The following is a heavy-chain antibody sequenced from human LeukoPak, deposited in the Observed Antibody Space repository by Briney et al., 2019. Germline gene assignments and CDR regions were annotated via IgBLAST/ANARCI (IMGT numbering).Heavy chain of an antibody. D-gene: IGHD1-26*01. V-gene: IGHV1-2*02. Sequence: VASVKVSCKASGYTFTGYYMHWVRQAPGQGLEWMGWINPNSGGTNYAQKFQGRVTMTRDTSISTAYMELNSLRAEDTAVYYCASGIDGSYSDYWGQGTLVTVSS. J-gene: IGHJ4*02. CDR1: GYTFTGYY. CDR3: ASGIDGSYSDY. CDR2: INPNSGGT.